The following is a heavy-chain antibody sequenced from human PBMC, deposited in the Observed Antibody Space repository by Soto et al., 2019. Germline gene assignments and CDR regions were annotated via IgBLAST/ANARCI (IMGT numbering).Heavy chain of an antibody. Sequence: SETLSLTCTVSGGSISSSSYYWGWIRQPPGKGLEWIGSIYYSGSTYYNPSLRSRVTISVDTSKNQFSLKLSSVTAADTAVYYCARETTVTTGRGYYMDVWGKVTTVTVS. CDR2: IYYSGST. CDR1: GGSISSSSYY. D-gene: IGHD4-17*01. V-gene: IGHV4-39*01. CDR3: ARETTVTTGRGYYMDV. J-gene: IGHJ6*03.